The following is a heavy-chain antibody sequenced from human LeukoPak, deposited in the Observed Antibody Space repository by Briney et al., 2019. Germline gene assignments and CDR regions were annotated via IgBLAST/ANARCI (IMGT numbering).Heavy chain of an antibody. CDR1: GYTFTSYY. Sequence: SVKVSCKASGYTFTSYYMHWVRQAPGQGLEWMGGIIPIFGTANCAQKFQGRVTITADKSTSTAYMELSSLRSEDTAVYYCARVRYYDPGSAFDIWGQGTMVTVSS. CDR2: IIPIFGTA. CDR3: ARVRYYDPGSAFDI. V-gene: IGHV1-69*06. J-gene: IGHJ3*02. D-gene: IGHD3-22*01.